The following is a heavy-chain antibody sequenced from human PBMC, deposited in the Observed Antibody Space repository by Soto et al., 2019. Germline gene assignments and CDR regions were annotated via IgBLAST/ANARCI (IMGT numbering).Heavy chain of an antibody. CDR2: INHSGST. D-gene: IGHD3-16*01. CDR1: GGSFSGYY. V-gene: IGHV4-34*01. CDR3: ARRTRRGAYYYYAMDV. Sequence: PSETLSLTCAVYGGSFSGYYWSWIRQPPGKGLEWIGEINHSGSTNYNPSLKSRVTISVDTSKNQFSLKLSSVTAADTAVYYCARRTRRGAYYYYAMDVWGQGTTVTVSS. J-gene: IGHJ6*02.